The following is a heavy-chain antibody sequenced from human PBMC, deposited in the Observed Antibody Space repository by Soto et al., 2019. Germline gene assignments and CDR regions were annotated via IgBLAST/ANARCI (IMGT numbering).Heavy chain of an antibody. J-gene: IGHJ6*02. D-gene: IGHD2-2*01. CDR2: INWNSDNI. CDR1: GFTFDDYA. Sequence: GWSLRLSCAASGFTFDDYATHWVRQGPGKGLEWVSGINWNSDNIVYADSVKGRFTISRDNAKNSLYLQMNSPRPEDTALYYCAKDQKIGTSFYYYGMDVWGQGTTVTVSS. CDR3: AKDQKIGTSFYYYGMDV. V-gene: IGHV3-9*01.